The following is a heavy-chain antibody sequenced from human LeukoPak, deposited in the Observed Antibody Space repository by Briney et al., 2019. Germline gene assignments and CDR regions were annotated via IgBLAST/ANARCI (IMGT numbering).Heavy chain of an antibody. Sequence: TGGSLRLSCAASGFSFDAYAMHWVRQAPGKGLEWLSIISWNSGYKGYADSVTGRFTISRDNAKNSVYLQMNSLRAEDTAFYYCAKVRGTYSSGYFFDYSGQGALVTVSS. V-gene: IGHV3-9*01. D-gene: IGHD5-18*01. CDR3: AKVRGTYSSGYFFDY. J-gene: IGHJ4*02. CDR1: GFSFDAYA. CDR2: ISWNSGYK.